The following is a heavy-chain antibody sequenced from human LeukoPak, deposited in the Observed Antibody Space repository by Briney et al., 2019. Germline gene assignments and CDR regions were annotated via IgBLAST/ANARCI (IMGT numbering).Heavy chain of an antibody. Sequence: GGSLRLSCAASGFTFNSFAMNWVRQAPGKGLEWVSIISGSGGDTYYADSMKGRFSISRDNSKNTLYLQMNSLRAEDTAVYYCAKDQIFGLIIMNYWGQGTRVTVSS. CDR1: GFTFNSFA. D-gene: IGHD3/OR15-3a*01. CDR2: ISGSGGDT. J-gene: IGHJ4*02. V-gene: IGHV3-23*01. CDR3: AKDQIFGLIIMNY.